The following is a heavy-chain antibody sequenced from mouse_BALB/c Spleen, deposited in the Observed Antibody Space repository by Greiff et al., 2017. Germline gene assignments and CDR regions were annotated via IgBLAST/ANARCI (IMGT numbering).Heavy chain of an antibody. V-gene: IGHV5-9-4*01. J-gene: IGHJ4*01. CDR1: GFTFSSYA. Sequence: EVMLVESGGGLVKPGGSLKLSCAASGFTFSSYAVSWVRQSPEKRLEWVAEISSGGSYTYYPDTVTGRFTISRDNAKNTLYLEMSSLRSEDTAMYYCARGGAMDYWGQGTSVTVSS. CDR3: ARGGAMDY. CDR2: ISSGGSYT.